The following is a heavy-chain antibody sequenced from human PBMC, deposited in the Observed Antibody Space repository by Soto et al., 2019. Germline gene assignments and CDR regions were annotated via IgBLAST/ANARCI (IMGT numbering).Heavy chain of an antibody. J-gene: IGHJ4*02. V-gene: IGHV1-46*03. Sequence: QVQLVQSGAEVKKPGASVKVSCKASGYTFTSYYMHWVRQPPAQGLEWMGIINPSGGSTSYAQKFQGRVTMPTDTITSTVYMELSSLRSEETAVYFCAREAVVAGDDYWGQGTLVTVSS. CDR3: AREAVVAGDDY. CDR1: GYTFTSYY. D-gene: IGHD6-19*01. CDR2: INPSGGST.